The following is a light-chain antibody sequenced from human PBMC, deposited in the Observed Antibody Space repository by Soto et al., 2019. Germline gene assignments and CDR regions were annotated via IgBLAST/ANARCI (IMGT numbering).Light chain of an antibody. CDR2: GNS. CDR3: QSYDSSLSGVV. CDR1: SSNIGAGYD. Sequence: QSVLTQPPSVSGAPGQRVTISCTGSSSNIGAGYDVHWYQQLPGTAPKLLISGNSNRPAGVPDLFSGSKSGTSASLAITGLQAEEEADDYCQSYDSSLSGVVFGGGTKLTVL. V-gene: IGLV1-40*01. J-gene: IGLJ2*01.